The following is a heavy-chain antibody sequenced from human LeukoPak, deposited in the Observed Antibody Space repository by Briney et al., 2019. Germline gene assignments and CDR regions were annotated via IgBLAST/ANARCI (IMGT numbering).Heavy chain of an antibody. Sequence: GGSLRLSCAASGFTFSSYGMPWVRQAPGKGLEGVAVIWYDGSNKYYADSVKGRFTISRDNSKNTLYLQMNSLRAEDTAVYYCARARSSGYFDYWGQGTLVTVSS. CDR1: GFTFSSYG. CDR2: IWYDGSNK. D-gene: IGHD3-10*01. J-gene: IGHJ4*02. V-gene: IGHV3-33*01. CDR3: ARARSSGYFDY.